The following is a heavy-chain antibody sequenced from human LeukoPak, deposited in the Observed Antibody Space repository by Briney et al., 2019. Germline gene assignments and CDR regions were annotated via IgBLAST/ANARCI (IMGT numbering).Heavy chain of an antibody. V-gene: IGHV1-2*02. D-gene: IGHD1-26*01. CDR2: ISPNSGGT. J-gene: IGHJ5*02. CDR3: AREGSYNWFDP. Sequence: WASVEVSCKASGYTFTGYYMHWVRQAPGQGLEWMGWISPNSGGTNYAQKFQGRVTMTRDTSISTAYMELSRLRSDDTAVYYCAREGSYNWFDPWGQGTLVTVSS. CDR1: GYTFTGYY.